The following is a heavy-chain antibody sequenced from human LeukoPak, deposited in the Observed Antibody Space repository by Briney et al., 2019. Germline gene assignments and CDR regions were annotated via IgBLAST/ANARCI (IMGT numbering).Heavy chain of an antibody. Sequence: SVTLSLTCAVYGGSFSGYYWSWIRQPPGKGLEWIGEINHSGSTNYNPSLKSRVTISVDTSKNQFSLKLSSVTAADTAVYYCARGHGSSSGYWFDPWGQGTLVTVSS. V-gene: IGHV4-34*01. CDR3: ARGHGSSSGYWFDP. J-gene: IGHJ5*02. CDR2: INHSGST. D-gene: IGHD6-6*01. CDR1: GGSFSGYY.